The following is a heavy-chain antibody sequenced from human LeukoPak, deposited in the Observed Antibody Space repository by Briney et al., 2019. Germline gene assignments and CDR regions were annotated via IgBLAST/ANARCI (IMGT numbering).Heavy chain of an antibody. Sequence: GSLRLSCAASGFTFSSYAMSWVRQPPGKGLEWIGSIYYSGSTYYNPSLKSRVTISVDTSKNQFSLKLSSVTAADTAVYYCARHSVRGDYYFDYWGQGTLVTVSS. CDR1: GFTFSSYA. CDR3: ARHSVRGDYYFDY. D-gene: IGHD3-10*01. J-gene: IGHJ4*02. CDR2: IYYSGST. V-gene: IGHV4-39*01.